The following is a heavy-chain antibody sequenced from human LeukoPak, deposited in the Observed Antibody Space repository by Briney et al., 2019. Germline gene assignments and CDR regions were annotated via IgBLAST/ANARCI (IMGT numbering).Heavy chain of an antibody. CDR1: GYIFTGYY. Sequence: GASVKVSCKTSGYIFTGYYMHWVRQAPGQGLEWMGWINPNSGGTNYEQKFQGRVTMTRDTSLSTAYMELNRLRSDDTAVYCCVPTNAYYFYFDYWGQGTLVTVSS. D-gene: IGHD2-8*01. V-gene: IGHV1-2*02. J-gene: IGHJ4*02. CDR2: INPNSGGT. CDR3: VPTNAYYFYFDY.